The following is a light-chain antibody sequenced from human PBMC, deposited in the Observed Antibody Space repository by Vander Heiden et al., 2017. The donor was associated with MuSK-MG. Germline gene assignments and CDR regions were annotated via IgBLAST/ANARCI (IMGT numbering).Light chain of an antibody. CDR3: QQYKKWPPWT. Sequence: EIVITQSPATLSVSPGERATLSCRASQSVSSDLAWYQQKPGQAPRLLIYGASTRATDIPARFSGSGSGTEFTLTISSLQSEDFAVYYCQQYKKWPPWTFGQGTKVEIK. CDR2: GAS. CDR1: QSVSSD. J-gene: IGKJ1*01. V-gene: IGKV3-15*01.